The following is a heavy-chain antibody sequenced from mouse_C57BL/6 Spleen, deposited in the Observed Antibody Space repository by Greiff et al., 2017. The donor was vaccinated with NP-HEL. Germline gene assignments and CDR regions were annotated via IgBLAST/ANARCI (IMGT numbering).Heavy chain of an antibody. V-gene: IGHV5-4*03. CDR2: ISDGGSYT. D-gene: IGHD2-4*01. CDR3: AEGAYYYDGFAY. J-gene: IGHJ3*01. Sequence: EVKLQESGGGLVKPGGSLKLSCAASGFTFSSYAMSWVRQTPEKRLEWVATISDGGSYTYYPDNVKGRFTISRDNAKNNLYLQMSHLKSEDTAMYYCAEGAYYYDGFAYWGQGTLVTVSA. CDR1: GFTFSSYA.